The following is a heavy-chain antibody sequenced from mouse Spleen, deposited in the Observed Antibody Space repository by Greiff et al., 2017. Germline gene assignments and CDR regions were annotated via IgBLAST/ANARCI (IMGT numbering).Heavy chain of an antibody. CDR1: GFTFSSYA. Sequence: EVKLMESGGGLVKPGGSLKLSCAASGFTFSSYALSWVRQTPEKRLEWVATISSGGSYTYYPDSVKGRFTISRDNAKNTLYLQMSSLRSEDTAMYYCARHETITTAMDYWGQGTSVTVPS. V-gene: IGHV5-9-3*01. J-gene: IGHJ4*01. CDR2: ISSGGSYT. CDR3: ARHETITTAMDY. D-gene: IGHD1-1*01.